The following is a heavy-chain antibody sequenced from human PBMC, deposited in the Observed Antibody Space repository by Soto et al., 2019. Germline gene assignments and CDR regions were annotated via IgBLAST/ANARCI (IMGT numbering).Heavy chain of an antibody. Sequence: QVQLMQSGAEVKKPGSSVKVSCKASGGTFSTSAFSWVRQAPGEGLEWVGGIMPVFATPDYAQKFQGRVTISADESTTTAYLELTSLTTDDTAVYYCARDKDRQQLGGNYYYILDVWGQGTAITVSS. J-gene: IGHJ6*02. D-gene: IGHD3-3*02. CDR1: GGTFSTSA. CDR3: ARDKDRQQLGGNYYYILDV. V-gene: IGHV1-69*12. CDR2: IMPVFATP.